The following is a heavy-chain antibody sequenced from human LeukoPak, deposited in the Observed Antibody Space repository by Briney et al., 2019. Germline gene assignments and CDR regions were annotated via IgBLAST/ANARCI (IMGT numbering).Heavy chain of an antibody. CDR1: GGSISSSSYY. CDR3: ARQYSGSWGAFDY. D-gene: IGHD1-26*01. CDR2: IYYSGST. V-gene: IGHV4-39*01. J-gene: IGHJ4*02. Sequence: SETLSLTCTVSGGSISSSSYYWGCIRQPPGKGLEWIGSIYYSGSTYYNPSLESRVTMSVDTSKNQFSLKLTSVTAADTAVYYCARQYSGSWGAFDYWGQGTLVTVSS.